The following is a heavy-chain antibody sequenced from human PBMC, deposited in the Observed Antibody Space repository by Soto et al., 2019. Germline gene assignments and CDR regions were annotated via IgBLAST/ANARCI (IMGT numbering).Heavy chain of an antibody. Sequence: ASVKVSCKASGFTLLNDYIHWVRQAPRQGLEWMGMINPSTGATRYSQQFRGRVTVTWDTSTSTVYMELSSLRSEDTAVYYCATETIRKYGGLFDYWGQGALVTVSS. CDR3: ATETIRKYGGLFDY. D-gene: IGHD5-12*01. J-gene: IGHJ4*02. CDR2: INPSTGAT. CDR1: GFTLLNDY. V-gene: IGHV1-46*01.